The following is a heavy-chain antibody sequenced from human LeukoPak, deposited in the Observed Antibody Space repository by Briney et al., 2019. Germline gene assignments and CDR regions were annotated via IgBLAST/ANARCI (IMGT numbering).Heavy chain of an antibody. J-gene: IGHJ6*03. CDR2: ISGSGGST. D-gene: IGHD3-9*01. V-gene: IGHV3-23*01. CDR1: GFTFSSYG. Sequence: GGSLRLSCAASGFTFSSYGMSWVRQAPGKGLEWVSAISGSGGSTYYADSVKGRFTISRDNSKNTLYLQMNSLRAEDTAIYYCAKARYFDWLSDMDVWGKGTTVTVSS. CDR3: AKARYFDWLSDMDV.